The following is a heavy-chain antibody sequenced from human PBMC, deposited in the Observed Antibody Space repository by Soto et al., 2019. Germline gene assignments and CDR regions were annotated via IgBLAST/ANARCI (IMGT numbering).Heavy chain of an antibody. V-gene: IGHV3-30*03. J-gene: IGHJ4*02. Sequence: ESGGGVVQPGRSLRLSCAASGFTFSSYGMHWVRQAPGKGLEWVAVISYDGSNKYYADSVKGRFTISRDNSKNTLYLQMNSLRAEDTAVYYCARDKRLSYGGTPEVPRFDYWGQGTLVTVSS. D-gene: IGHD4-17*01. CDR1: GFTFSSYG. CDR3: ARDKRLSYGGTPEVPRFDY. CDR2: ISYDGSNK.